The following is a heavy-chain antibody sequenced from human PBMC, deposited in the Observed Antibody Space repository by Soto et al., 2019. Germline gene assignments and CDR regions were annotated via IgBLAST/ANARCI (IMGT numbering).Heavy chain of an antibody. CDR3: VRRHVSATGIDWFDP. D-gene: IGHD6-13*01. CDR2: INAANGDT. V-gene: IGHV1-3*01. J-gene: IGHJ5*02. Sequence: ASVKVSCKASGYTFTDYGISWVRQAPGQRLEWMGWINAANGDTKYSPKFQGRVTITRDTSASTAYMELSSLRSEDTAVYYCVRRHVSATGIDWFDPWGQGTLVTVSS. CDR1: GYTFTDYG.